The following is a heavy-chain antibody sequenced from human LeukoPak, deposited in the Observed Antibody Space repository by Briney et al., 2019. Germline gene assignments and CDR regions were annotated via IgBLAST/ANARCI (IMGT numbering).Heavy chain of an antibody. J-gene: IGHJ4*02. D-gene: IGHD3-16*02. CDR2: ISDSGANT. Sequence: PGGSLRLSCAASGFTFSRFAMSWVRQPPGKGLEWVSVISDSGANTYYADSVKGRFTISRDSSKNTLFLQMNSLRTEDTAVYYCVKYYRGPVHYYFDYWGQGNLVTVSS. CDR3: VKYYRGPVHYYFDY. V-gene: IGHV3-23*01. CDR1: GFTFSRFA.